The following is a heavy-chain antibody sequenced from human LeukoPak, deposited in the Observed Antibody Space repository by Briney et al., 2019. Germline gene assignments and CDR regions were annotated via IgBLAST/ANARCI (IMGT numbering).Heavy chain of an antibody. CDR1: GCDFRYFW. Sequence: GGALQLSLGAAGCDFRYFWMSWGRRAPGEGVGGGCRIDSAGTDTIYADSVKGRFTISRDNAKSTLYLQLSSLRAEDSAIYYCVRELRRGGFTFGFWGQGTLVTVSS. CDR3: VRELRRGGFTFGF. CDR2: IDSAGTDT. J-gene: IGHJ4*02. V-gene: IGHV3-74*01. D-gene: IGHD5-24*01.